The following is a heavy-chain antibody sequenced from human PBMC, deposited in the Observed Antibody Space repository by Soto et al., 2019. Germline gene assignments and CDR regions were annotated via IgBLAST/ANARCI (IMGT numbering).Heavy chain of an antibody. CDR2: MNPNSGNT. CDR3: ARGGYSYGLNYYYYYMDV. Sequence: ASVKVSCKASGYTFTSYDINWVRQATGQGLEWMGWMNPNSGNTGYAQKFQGRVTMTRNSSISRAYMELSSLRSEDTAVYYCARGGYSYGLNYYYYYMDVWGKGTTVTVSS. V-gene: IGHV1-8*01. D-gene: IGHD5-18*01. J-gene: IGHJ6*03. CDR1: GYTFTSYD.